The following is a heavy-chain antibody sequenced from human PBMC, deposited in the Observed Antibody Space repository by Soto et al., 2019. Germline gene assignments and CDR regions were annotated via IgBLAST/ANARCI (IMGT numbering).Heavy chain of an antibody. Sequence: EVQLVQSGGEVKKPGESLRISCKGSGYSFTNYWINWVRQMPGKGLEWMGRIDPSDSYTNYSPSFQGHVTISADKSIRTAYLQWSRPKASDTAMYYCARLNIAATSWGLDVWGQGTTVTVSS. CDR3: ARLNIAATSWGLDV. J-gene: IGHJ6*02. D-gene: IGHD2-15*01. CDR2: IDPSDSYT. CDR1: GYSFTNYW. V-gene: IGHV5-10-1*01.